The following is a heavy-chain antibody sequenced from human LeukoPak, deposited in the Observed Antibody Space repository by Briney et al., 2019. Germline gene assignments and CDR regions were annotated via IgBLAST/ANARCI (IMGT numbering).Heavy chain of an antibody. CDR2: IYYSGST. CDR3: ARGTGFGLQYYFDY. Sequence: SETLSLTCAVSGASISRDYWSWIRQPPGKGLEWIGYIYYSGSTNFNPSLKSRVTISVDTSKNQFSLKLSSVTAADTAVYYCARGTGFGLQYYFDYWGQGTQVTVSS. V-gene: IGHV4-59*01. D-gene: IGHD3/OR15-3a*01. J-gene: IGHJ4*02. CDR1: GASISRDY.